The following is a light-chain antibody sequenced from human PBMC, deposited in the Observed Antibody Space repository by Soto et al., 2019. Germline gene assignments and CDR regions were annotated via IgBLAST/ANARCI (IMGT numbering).Light chain of an antibody. J-gene: IGKJ4*01. Sequence: DIVMTQSPDSLAVSLGERANINCKSSQNVLNMANDKNYIAWYQQKPGQPPKLLIYWASTRESDVPDRFSGSGSATDFTLTISSLQAGDVTVYFCQQYFNTPLTFGGGTKVEIK. CDR2: WAS. CDR1: QNVLNMANDKNY. CDR3: QQYFNTPLT. V-gene: IGKV4-1*01.